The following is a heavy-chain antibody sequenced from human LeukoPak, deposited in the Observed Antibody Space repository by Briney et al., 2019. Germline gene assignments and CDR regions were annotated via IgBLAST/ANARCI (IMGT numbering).Heavy chain of an antibody. CDR2: VYSSGDT. CDR3: ARLKLGAYFDL. V-gene: IGHV4-59*08. J-gene: IGHJ2*01. D-gene: IGHD3-16*01. Sequence: KPSETLSLTCTVSGGSTSSDYWSWIRQSPGKGLEWVGYVYSSGDTGKNPSLKSRVTILLDTSKNQCSLKLTSVSAADTAVYYCARLKLGAYFDLWGRGTLVTVSS. CDR1: GGSTSSDY.